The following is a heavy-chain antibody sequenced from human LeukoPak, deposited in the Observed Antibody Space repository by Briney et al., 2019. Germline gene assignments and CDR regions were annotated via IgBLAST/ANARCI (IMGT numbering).Heavy chain of an antibody. D-gene: IGHD3-3*01. CDR1: GFTFSSYG. Sequence: PGGSLRLSCAASGFTFSSYGMHWVRQAPGKGLEWVAVISYDGSNKYYADSVKGRFTISRDNSKNTLYLQMNSLRAEDTAVYYCAKGRGGGYYSSFDYWGQGTLVTVSS. V-gene: IGHV3-30*18. J-gene: IGHJ4*02. CDR2: ISYDGSNK. CDR3: AKGRGGGYYSSFDY.